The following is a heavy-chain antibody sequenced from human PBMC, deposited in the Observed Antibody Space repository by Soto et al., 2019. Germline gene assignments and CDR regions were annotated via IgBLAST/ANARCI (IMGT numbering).Heavy chain of an antibody. J-gene: IGHJ3*01. CDR1: GFTFSGSA. CDR3: ARGDYHDTSGPFSDAFDV. V-gene: IGHV3-73*01. D-gene: IGHD3-22*01. Sequence: GGSLRLSCAASGFTFSGSAMHWVRQASGKGLEWVGRIRSKANSYATAYAASVKGRFTISRDDSKNTAYLQMNSLKTEDTAVYYCARGDYHDTSGPFSDAFDVWGQGTMVTVSS. CDR2: IRSKANSYAT.